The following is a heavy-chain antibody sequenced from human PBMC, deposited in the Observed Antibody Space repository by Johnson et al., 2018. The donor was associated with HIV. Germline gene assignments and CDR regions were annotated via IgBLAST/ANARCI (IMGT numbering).Heavy chain of an antibody. CDR2: ISYDGSNK. CDR1: GFTFSSYA. J-gene: IGHJ3*02. CDR3: ARCDSSSPLRAFDI. V-gene: IGHV3-30*04. D-gene: IGHD6-6*01. Sequence: QVQLVESGGGVVQPGRSLRLSCAASGFTFSSYAMHWVRQAPGKGLEWVAVISYDGSNKYYADSVKGRFTISRDNSKNTLYLQMNSLRAEDTAGYYCARCDSSSPLRAFDIWGQGTMVTVSS.